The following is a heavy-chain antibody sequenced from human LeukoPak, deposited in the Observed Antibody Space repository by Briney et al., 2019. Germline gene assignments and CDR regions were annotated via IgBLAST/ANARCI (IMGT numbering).Heavy chain of an antibody. CDR2: ISSSSSYI. J-gene: IGHJ6*03. CDR1: GFTFSSYS. CDR3: ARGDIVATTRNYYYYYYMDV. Sequence: PGGSLRLSCAASGFTFSSYSMNWVRQAPGKGLEWVSSISSSSSYIYYADSVKGRFTISRDNAKNSLYLQMNSLRAEDTAVYYCARGDIVATTRNYYYYYYMDVWGKGTTVTVSS. D-gene: IGHD5-12*01. V-gene: IGHV3-21*01.